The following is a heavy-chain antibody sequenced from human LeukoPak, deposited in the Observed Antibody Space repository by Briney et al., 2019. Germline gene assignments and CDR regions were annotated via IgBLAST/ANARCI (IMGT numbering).Heavy chain of an antibody. CDR3: ARGRGWNYEGLDAFDI. CDR2: ISSSSSYI. J-gene: IGHJ3*02. CDR1: GFTFSSYS. D-gene: IGHD1-7*01. Sequence: GGSLRLSCAASGFTFSSYSMNWVRQAPGKGLEWVSSISSSSSYIYYADSVKGRFTISRDNAKNSLYLQMNSLRAEDTAVYYCARGRGWNYEGLDAFDIWGQGTMVTVSS. V-gene: IGHV3-21*01.